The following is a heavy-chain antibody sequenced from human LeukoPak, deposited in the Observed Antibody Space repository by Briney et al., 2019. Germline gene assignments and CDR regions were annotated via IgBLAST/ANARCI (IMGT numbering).Heavy chain of an antibody. D-gene: IGHD3-3*01. CDR3: ARDGLRFLEWLPPVDY. CDR1: GYTFTSYG. V-gene: IGHV1-18*01. J-gene: IGHJ4*02. Sequence: VASVKVSCKASGYTFTSYGISWVRQAPAQGLEWMGWISAYNGNTNYAQRLQGRVTMTTDTSTSTAYMELRSLRSDDTAVYYCARDGLRFLEWLPPVDYWGQGTLVTVSS. CDR2: ISAYNGNT.